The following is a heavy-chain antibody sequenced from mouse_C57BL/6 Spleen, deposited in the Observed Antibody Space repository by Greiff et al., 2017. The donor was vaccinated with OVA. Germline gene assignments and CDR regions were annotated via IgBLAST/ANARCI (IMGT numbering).Heavy chain of an antibody. CDR3: ARGDYSNYGYFDV. V-gene: IGHV1-55*01. CDR1: GYTFTSYW. CDR2: IYPGSGST. Sequence: QVHVKQPGAELVKPGASVKMSCKASGYTFTSYWITWVKQRPGQGLEWIGDIYPGSGSTNYNEKFKSKATLTVDTSSSTAYMQLSSLTSEDSAVYYCARGDYSNYGYFDVWGTGTTVTVSS. D-gene: IGHD2-5*01. J-gene: IGHJ1*03.